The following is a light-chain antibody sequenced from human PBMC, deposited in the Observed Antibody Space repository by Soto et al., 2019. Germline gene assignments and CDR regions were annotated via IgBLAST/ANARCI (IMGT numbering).Light chain of an antibody. Sequence: QSVLTQPASVSGSPGQSITISCTGTSSDVGAYNFVSWYQHHPGRAPKLIIYEVTIRPSGVSNRFSGSKSGHTASLTISGLQSEDEADYFCTSYTSSSTLDVFGTGTKVTVL. J-gene: IGLJ1*01. V-gene: IGLV2-14*01. CDR3: TSYTSSSTLDV. CDR2: EVT. CDR1: SSDVGAYNF.